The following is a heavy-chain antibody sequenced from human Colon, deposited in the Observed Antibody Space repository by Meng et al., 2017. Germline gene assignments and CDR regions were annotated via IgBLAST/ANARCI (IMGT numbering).Heavy chain of an antibody. V-gene: IGHV4-30-4*01. CDR3: ARVGACSGGSCYFRLFDY. Sequence: QVQLQESGPGLAKPSQTLSLTCTVSGASINNADYYWSWIRQPPGKGLEWIGYIYYSGSTYYNPSLNSRVTISVDTSKNQFSLKLSSVTAADTAVYYCARVGACSGGSCYFRLFDYWGQGTLVTVSS. J-gene: IGHJ4*02. CDR2: IYYSGST. D-gene: IGHD2-15*01. CDR1: GASINNADYY.